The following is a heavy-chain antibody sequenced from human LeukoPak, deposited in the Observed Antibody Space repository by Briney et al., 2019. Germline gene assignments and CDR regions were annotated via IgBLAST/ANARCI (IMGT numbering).Heavy chain of an antibody. V-gene: IGHV3-73*01. J-gene: IGHJ4*02. CDR3: TRHLDSGVDSSGWGGIADY. CDR1: GFTFSGSA. D-gene: IGHD6-19*01. Sequence: GGSLRLSCAASGFTFSGSAMHWVRQASGKGLEWVGRIRSKANSYATSYAASVKGRFTISKDDSKNTAYLQMNSLKTEDTAVYYCTRHLDSGVDSSGWGGIADYWGQGTLVTVSS. CDR2: IRSKANSYAT.